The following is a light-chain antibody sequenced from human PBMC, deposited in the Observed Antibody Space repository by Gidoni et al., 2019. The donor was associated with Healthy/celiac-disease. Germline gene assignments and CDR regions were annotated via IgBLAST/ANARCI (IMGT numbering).Light chain of an antibody. CDR1: QSISSW. Sequence: DILMTPSPSTLSASVGDRVTITCRASQSISSWLAWYQQKPGKAPKLLIYDASSLESGVPSRFSGSGSGTEFTLTISSLQPDDFATYYCQQHNSYTWTFGQGTKVEIK. J-gene: IGKJ1*01. CDR2: DAS. V-gene: IGKV1-5*01. CDR3: QQHNSYTWT.